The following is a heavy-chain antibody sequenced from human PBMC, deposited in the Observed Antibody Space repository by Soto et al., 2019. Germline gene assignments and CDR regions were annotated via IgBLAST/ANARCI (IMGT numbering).Heavy chain of an antibody. V-gene: IGHV4-59*01. D-gene: IGHD3-10*01. CDR1: GGSISSYY. J-gene: IGHJ6*02. Sequence: SETLSLTCTVSGGSISSYYWSWIRQPPGKGLEWIGYIYYSGSTNYNPSLKSRVTISVDTSKNQFSLKLSSVTAADTAVYYCARYRFGDRYFYMSLDVWGPGPSPTASS. CDR2: IYYSGST. CDR3: ARYRFGDRYFYMSLDV.